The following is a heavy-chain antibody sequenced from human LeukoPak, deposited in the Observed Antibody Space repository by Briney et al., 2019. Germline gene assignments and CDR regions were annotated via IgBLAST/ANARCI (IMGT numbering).Heavy chain of an antibody. CDR2: IKQDGSEK. Sequence: PGGSLRLSCAASGFTFSSYGMHWVRQAPGKGLEWVANIKQDGSEKYYVDSVKGRFTISRDNAKNSLYLQMNSLRAEDTAVYYCARAGPLYYYYYMDVWGKGTTVTVSS. CDR1: GFTFSSYG. V-gene: IGHV3-7*01. D-gene: IGHD1-14*01. CDR3: ARAGPLYYYYYMDV. J-gene: IGHJ6*03.